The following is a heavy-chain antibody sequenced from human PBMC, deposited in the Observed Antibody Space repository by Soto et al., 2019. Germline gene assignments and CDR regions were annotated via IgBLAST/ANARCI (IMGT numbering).Heavy chain of an antibody. V-gene: IGHV3-23*01. CDR1: GFTFSSYA. D-gene: IGHD6-13*01. CDR3: AKDLYSSSWYYYYYMDV. CDR2: ISGSGGST. Sequence: PGGSLRLSCAASGFTFSSYAMSWVRQAPGKGLEWVSAISGSGGSTYYADSVKGRFTISRDNSKNTPYLQMNSLRAEDTAVYYCAKDLYSSSWYYYYYMDVWGKGTTVTVSS. J-gene: IGHJ6*03.